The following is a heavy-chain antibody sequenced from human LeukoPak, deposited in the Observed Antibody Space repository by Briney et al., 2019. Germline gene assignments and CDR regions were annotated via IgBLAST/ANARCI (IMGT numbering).Heavy chain of an antibody. D-gene: IGHD3-10*01. CDR2: IRYDGSNE. J-gene: IGHJ3*02. Sequence: GVSLRLSCAASGFTLSNYGMHWVRQAPGKGLEWLAFIRYDGSNEYYADSVKGRFTISRDYYKNTLYLQMNSLRIEDTAVYYCARGGRSVIRGPQATFDIWGQGTVVTVSS. CDR3: ARGGRSVIRGPQATFDI. CDR1: GFTLSNYG. V-gene: IGHV3-30*02.